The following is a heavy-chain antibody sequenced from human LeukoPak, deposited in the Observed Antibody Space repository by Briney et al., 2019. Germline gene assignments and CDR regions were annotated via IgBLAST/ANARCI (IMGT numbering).Heavy chain of an antibody. D-gene: IGHD3-9*01. CDR2: ISGSGGST. CDR3: AKDQGYDILTGYSLFDC. Sequence: GGSLRLSCAASGLTFSSYAMSWVRQAPGKGLEWVSAISGSGGSTYYADSVKGRFTISRDNSKNTLYLQMNSLRAEDTAVYYCAKDQGYDILTGYSLFDCWGQGTLVTVSS. CDR1: GLTFSSYA. V-gene: IGHV3-23*01. J-gene: IGHJ4*02.